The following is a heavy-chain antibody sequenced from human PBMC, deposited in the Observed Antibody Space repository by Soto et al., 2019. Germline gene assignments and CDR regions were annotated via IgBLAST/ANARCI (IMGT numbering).Heavy chain of an antibody. CDR3: ARGGIAVAGDLFDY. D-gene: IGHD6-19*01. V-gene: IGHV4-34*01. CDR2: INHSGST. J-gene: IGHJ4*02. Sequence: PSETLSLTCAVHGGSFSGYYWSWIRQPPGKGLEWIGEINHSGSTNYNPSLKSRVTISVDTSKNQFSLKLSSVTAADTAVYYCARGGIAVAGDLFDYWGQGTLVTVSS. CDR1: GGSFSGYY.